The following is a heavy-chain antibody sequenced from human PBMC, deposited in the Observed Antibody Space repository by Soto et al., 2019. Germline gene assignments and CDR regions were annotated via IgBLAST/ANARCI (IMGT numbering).Heavy chain of an antibody. D-gene: IGHD3-3*01. CDR3: ATSLPYYDFWSGYYPDY. CDR2: ISGSGGST. CDR1: GFTFSSYA. J-gene: IGHJ4*02. Sequence: EVQLLESGGGLVQPGGSLRLSCAASGFTFSSYAMSWVRQAPGKGLEWVSAISGSGGSTYYADSVKGRFTISRDNSKNTLYLQMNSLSAEDTAVYYCATSLPYYDFWSGYYPDYWGQGTLVTVSS. V-gene: IGHV3-23*01.